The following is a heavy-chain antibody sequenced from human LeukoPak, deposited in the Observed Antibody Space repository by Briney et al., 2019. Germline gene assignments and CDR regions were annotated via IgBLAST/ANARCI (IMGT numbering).Heavy chain of an antibody. J-gene: IGHJ4*02. CDR3: TTQVGGYVTFDY. V-gene: IGHV3-15*01. Sequence: GTLSLTCAVSGGSISSSNWWSWVRQPPGKGLEWVGRIKSKTDGGTTDYAAPVKGRFTISRDDSKNTLYLQMNSLKTEDTAVYYCTTQVGGYVTFDYWGQGTLVTVSS. CDR2: IKSKTDGGTT. CDR1: GGSISSSNW. D-gene: IGHD5-12*01.